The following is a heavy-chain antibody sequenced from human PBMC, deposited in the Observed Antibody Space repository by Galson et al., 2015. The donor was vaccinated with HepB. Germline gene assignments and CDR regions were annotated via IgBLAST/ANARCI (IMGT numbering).Heavy chain of an antibody. CDR3: ARSPVYDFWSGYYSGPMDY. CDR1: GYTFITYD. V-gene: IGHV1-8*01. J-gene: IGHJ4*02. CDR2: MNPNSGNT. Sequence: SVKVSCKASGYTFITYDINWVRQATGQGPEWMGWMNPNSGNTGYAQKFQGRISMTRNTSTSTAYMELSSLRSEDTAVYYCARSPVYDFWSGYYSGPMDYWGQGTLVTVSS. D-gene: IGHD3-3*01.